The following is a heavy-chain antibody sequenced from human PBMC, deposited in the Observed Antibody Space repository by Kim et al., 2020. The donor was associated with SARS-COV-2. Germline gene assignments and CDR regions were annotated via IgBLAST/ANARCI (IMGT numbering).Heavy chain of an antibody. CDR3: ARAYQYYYDSSVGNY. D-gene: IGHD3-22*01. Sequence: GGSLRLSCAASGFTFSSYAMHWVRQAPGKGLEWVAVISYDGSNKYYSDSVKGRFTISRDNSKNTLYLQMNSLRAEDTAVYYCARAYQYYYDSSVGNYWGQGTLVTVSS. CDR1: GFTFSSYA. J-gene: IGHJ4*02. CDR2: ISYDGSNK. V-gene: IGHV3-30*04.